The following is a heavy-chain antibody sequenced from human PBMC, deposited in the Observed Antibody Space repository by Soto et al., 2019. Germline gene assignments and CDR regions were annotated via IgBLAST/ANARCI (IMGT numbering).Heavy chain of an antibody. CDR2: ISSSSSTI. CDR1: GFTFSSYS. Sequence: EVQLVESGGGLVQPGGSLRLSCAASGFTFSSYSMNWVRQAPGKGLEWVSYISSSSSTIYYADSVKGRFTISRDNAKNSLYLQMNSLRAEDTAVYYCARDFYSPEYSSGWYRGHDAFDIWGQGTMVTVSS. J-gene: IGHJ3*02. D-gene: IGHD6-19*01. CDR3: ARDFYSPEYSSGWYRGHDAFDI. V-gene: IGHV3-48*01.